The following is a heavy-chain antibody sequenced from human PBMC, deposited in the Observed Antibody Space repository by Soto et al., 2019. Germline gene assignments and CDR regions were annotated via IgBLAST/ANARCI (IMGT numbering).Heavy chain of an antibody. J-gene: IGHJ6*02. CDR1: GFTFSSYE. CDR2: ISSSGSTI. Sequence: GGSLRLSCAASGFTFSSYEMNWVRQAPGKGLEWVSYISSSGSTIYYADSVKGRFTISRDNAKNSLYLQMNSLRAEDTAVYYCAREEGERDYFDGGIAAAGIYYYGMGVWGQGTTVTVSS. D-gene: IGHD6-13*01. V-gene: IGHV3-48*03. CDR3: AREEGERDYFDGGIAAAGIYYYGMGV.